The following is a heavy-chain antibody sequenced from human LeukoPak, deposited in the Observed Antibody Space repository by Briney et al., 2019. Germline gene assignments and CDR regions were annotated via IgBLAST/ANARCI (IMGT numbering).Heavy chain of an antibody. V-gene: IGHV4-31*03. CDR1: GGFISRGGYY. Sequence: SETLSLTCTVSGGFISRGGYYWSWIRQHPGKGLEWIGYIYYSGRTYYNPSLKSRVTISVDTSKNQFSLKLSSVTAADTAVYYCARDLWFGELLSWFDPWGQGTLVTVSS. CDR3: ARDLWFGELLSWFDP. CDR2: IYYSGRT. D-gene: IGHD3-10*01. J-gene: IGHJ5*02.